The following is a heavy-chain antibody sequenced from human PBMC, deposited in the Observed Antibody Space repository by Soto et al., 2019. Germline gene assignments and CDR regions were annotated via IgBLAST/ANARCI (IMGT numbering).Heavy chain of an antibody. CDR1: GYTFTSYG. CDR2: ISAYNGNT. J-gene: IGHJ5*02. D-gene: IGHD3-22*01. V-gene: IGHV1-18*01. CDR3: ARGWTYDYDSSGYYGWFDP. Sequence: ASVKVSCKASGYTFTSYGISWVRQAPGQGLEWMGWISAYNGNTNYAQKLQGRVTMTTDTSTSTAYMELRSLRSDDTAVYYCARGWTYDYDSSGYYGWFDPWGQGTLVNVAS.